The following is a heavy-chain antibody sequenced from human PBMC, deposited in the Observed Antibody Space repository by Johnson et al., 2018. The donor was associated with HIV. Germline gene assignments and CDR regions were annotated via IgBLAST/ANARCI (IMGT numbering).Heavy chain of an antibody. CDR2: IYSGGST. Sequence: QPVESGGGLVQPGGSLRLSCAASGFTVSSHYMSWVRQAPGKGLEWVSVIYSGGSTYYADSVKGRFTISRDNSKNTLYLQMNSLRAEDTAVYYCAKDQWYNWNYVSPDAFDIWGQGTMVTVSS. V-gene: IGHV3-66*01. D-gene: IGHD1-7*01. CDR3: AKDQWYNWNYVSPDAFDI. CDR1: GFTVSSHY. J-gene: IGHJ3*02.